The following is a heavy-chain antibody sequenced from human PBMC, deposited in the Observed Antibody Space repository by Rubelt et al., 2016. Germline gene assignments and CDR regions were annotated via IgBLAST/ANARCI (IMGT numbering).Heavy chain of an antibody. CDR1: GYSISSGFY. J-gene: IGHJ2*01. V-gene: IGHV4-38-2*02. CDR3: ARSYTDYADVHFDL. CDR2: IYHGGFT. D-gene: IGHD5-12*01. Sequence: QVQLQESGPGLVKPSETLSLTCNVSGYSISSGFYWGWIRQPPGKGLEWIGDIYHGGFTYYNPSLKSRVTISVDTSKNQFSWWLVSVTASDMALYYCARSYTDYADVHFDLWGRGTLVTVSS.